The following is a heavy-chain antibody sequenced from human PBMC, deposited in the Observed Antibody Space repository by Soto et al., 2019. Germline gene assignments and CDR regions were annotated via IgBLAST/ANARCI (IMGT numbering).Heavy chain of an antibody. Sequence: GGSLRLSCAASGFTFDDYGMSWVRQAPGKGLEWVSGINWNGGSTGYADSVKGRFTISRDNAKNSLYLQMNSLRAEDTALYYCARPPAGYCSGGSCHPWVAFDIWGQGTMVTVSS. CDR2: INWNGGST. CDR1: GFTFDDYG. D-gene: IGHD2-15*01. J-gene: IGHJ3*02. V-gene: IGHV3-20*04. CDR3: ARPPAGYCSGGSCHPWVAFDI.